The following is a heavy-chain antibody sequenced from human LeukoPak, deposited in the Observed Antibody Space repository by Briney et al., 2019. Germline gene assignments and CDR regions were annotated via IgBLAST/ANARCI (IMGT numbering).Heavy chain of an antibody. J-gene: IGHJ4*02. CDR1: RFTFSYYY. Sequence: GGSLRLSCAASRFTFSYYYMSWIRQAPGKGLEWVSSITHSGRTIYYAASVKGRFTISRDNDKNSLYLQMNSLRDEDTAVYYCARVVGRLEFDYWGQGTLVTVSS. D-gene: IGHD1-1*01. CDR2: ITHSGRTI. CDR3: ARVVGRLEFDY. V-gene: IGHV3-11*01.